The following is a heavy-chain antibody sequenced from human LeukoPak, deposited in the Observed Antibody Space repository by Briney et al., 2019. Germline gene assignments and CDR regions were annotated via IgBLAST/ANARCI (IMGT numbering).Heavy chain of an antibody. V-gene: IGHV3-23*01. Sequence: QPGGSLRLSCAASGFTFSSYAMNWVRQAPGEGLEWVSLISGSGGSAYYADSVKGRFTVSRDNSKNTLYLQMNSLRAEDTAVYYCAKSNLKYYFDSWGQGTLVTVSS. D-gene: IGHD6-6*01. CDR3: AKSNLKYYFDS. CDR1: GFTFSSYA. CDR2: ISGSGGSA. J-gene: IGHJ4*02.